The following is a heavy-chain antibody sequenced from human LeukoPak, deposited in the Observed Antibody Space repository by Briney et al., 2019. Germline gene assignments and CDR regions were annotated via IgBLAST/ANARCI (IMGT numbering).Heavy chain of an antibody. CDR2: LSGSGSNT. J-gene: IGHJ4*02. V-gene: IGHV3-23*01. CDR3: LTLTTGY. D-gene: IGHD4-17*01. Sequence: GGSLRLSCAASGFTFSSFAMSWVRQAPGKGLEWVSTLSGSGSNTYYADSVKGRFTISRDNTKNTLYLQVNSLRAEDTAVYYCLTLTTGYWGQGTLVTVSS. CDR1: GFTFSSFA.